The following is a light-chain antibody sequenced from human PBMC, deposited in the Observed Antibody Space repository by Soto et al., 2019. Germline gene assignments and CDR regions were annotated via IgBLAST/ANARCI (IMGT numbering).Light chain of an antibody. CDR1: QHIGAY. J-gene: IGKJ4*01. Sequence: DLQMTQSPSSVSASVGDRVTIACRASQHIGAYLNWYRQRPGRAPEVLIYGASNLQQGVPARFSGRGSGTDFILNIDNLQPEDFATYYCQESSTITFGAGTRVE. V-gene: IGKV1-39*01. CDR3: QESSTIT. CDR2: GAS.